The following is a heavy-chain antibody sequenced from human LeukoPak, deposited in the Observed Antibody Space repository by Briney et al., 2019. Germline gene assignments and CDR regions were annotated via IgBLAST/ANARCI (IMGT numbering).Heavy chain of an antibody. CDR2: IYYSGST. CDR3: AKDPKYYDFWSGYYINDAFDI. CDR1: GGSISSYY. J-gene: IGHJ3*02. V-gene: IGHV4-59*01. Sequence: SETLSLTCTVSGGSISSYYWSWIRQPPGKGLEWIGYIYYSGSTNYNPSLKSRVTISVDTSKNQFSLKLSSVTAADTAVYYCAKDPKYYDFWSGYYINDAFDIWGQGTMVTVSS. D-gene: IGHD3-3*01.